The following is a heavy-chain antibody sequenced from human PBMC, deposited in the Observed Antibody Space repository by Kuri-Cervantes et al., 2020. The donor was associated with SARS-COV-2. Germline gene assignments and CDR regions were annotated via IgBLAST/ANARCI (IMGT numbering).Heavy chain of an antibody. D-gene: IGHD3-22*01. V-gene: IGHV4-38-2*02. CDR1: GYSISSGYY. CDR3: ASGYSIDY. Sequence: SETLSLTCTVSGYSISSGYYWGWIRQPPGKGLEWIGSIYHGGSTYYNPSLKSRVTISVDTSKNQFSLKLSSVTAADTAVYYCASGYSIDYWGQGTLVTVSS. CDR2: IYHGGST. J-gene: IGHJ4*02.